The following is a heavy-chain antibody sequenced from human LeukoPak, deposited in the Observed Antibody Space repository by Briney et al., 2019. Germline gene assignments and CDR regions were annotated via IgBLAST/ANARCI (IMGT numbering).Heavy chain of an antibody. Sequence: SGGSLRLSCAASGFIFSNYAMSWVRQAPGKGLGWVSAIRAGGGSTYYADSVKGRFTISRDTSKNTLYFQMNSLRAEDTAVYYCAKPYCSRTSCSLGYFDYWGQGTLVTVSS. J-gene: IGHJ4*02. CDR3: AKPYCSRTSCSLGYFDY. CDR1: GFIFSNYA. V-gene: IGHV3-23*01. CDR2: IRAGGGST. D-gene: IGHD2-2*01.